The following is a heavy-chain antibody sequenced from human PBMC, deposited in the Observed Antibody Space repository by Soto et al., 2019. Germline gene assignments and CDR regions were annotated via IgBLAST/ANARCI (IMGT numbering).Heavy chain of an antibody. J-gene: IGHJ4*02. CDR3: AKDVGDGIAVAGYYIDY. D-gene: IGHD6-13*01. CDR1: GFTFSGYA. Sequence: GGSLRLSCAASGFTFSGYAMSWVRQPPGKGLEWVSAISGTGSSTYYADSVKGQFTISRDNSKNTLFLQMNSLRAEDTAVYYCAKDVGDGIAVAGYYIDYWGQGTLVTVSS. CDR2: ISGTGSST. V-gene: IGHV3-23*01.